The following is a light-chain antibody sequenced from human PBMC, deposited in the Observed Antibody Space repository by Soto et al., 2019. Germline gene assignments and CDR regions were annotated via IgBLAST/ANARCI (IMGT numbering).Light chain of an antibody. Sequence: QSALTQPASVSGSPGQSITISCTGTSSDVGDYNYVSWYQQHPGKAPKLMIYEVSNRPSGVSNRVSGSKSGNTAALTISGLQVDDEDDYYCSSYTSSNTWVFGGGTKLTVL. J-gene: IGLJ3*02. CDR1: SSDVGDYNY. V-gene: IGLV2-14*01. CDR3: SSYTSSNTWV. CDR2: EVS.